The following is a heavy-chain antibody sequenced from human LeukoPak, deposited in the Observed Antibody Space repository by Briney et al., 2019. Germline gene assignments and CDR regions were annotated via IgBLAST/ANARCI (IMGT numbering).Heavy chain of an antibody. V-gene: IGHV3-23*01. Sequence: PGGSLRLSCAASGFTFSNYAMSWVRQAPGKGPEWVSGFSGSGGSTYYADSVKGRFTISRDNSKNTLYLQMNSLRAEDTAVYYCAKVLSGWYRGNDYWGQGTLVTVSS. CDR3: AKVLSGWYRGNDY. D-gene: IGHD6-19*01. CDR1: GFTFSNYA. J-gene: IGHJ4*02. CDR2: FSGSGGST.